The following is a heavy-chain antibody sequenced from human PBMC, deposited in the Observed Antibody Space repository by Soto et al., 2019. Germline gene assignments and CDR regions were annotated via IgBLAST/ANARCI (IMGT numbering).Heavy chain of an antibody. CDR1: GYSFTNYW. CDR2: IYPGDSYT. CDR3: AREVLRYFDWSPDGMDV. V-gene: IGHV5-51*01. Sequence: GESLKISFTGSGYSFTNYWLVWVRQMPVKGLEWIGTIYPGDSYTRYSPSFQGQVTISGDKSISTAYLQWSSLKASDTAVYYCAREVLRYFDWSPDGMDVWGQGTTVTVSS. D-gene: IGHD3-9*01. J-gene: IGHJ6*02.